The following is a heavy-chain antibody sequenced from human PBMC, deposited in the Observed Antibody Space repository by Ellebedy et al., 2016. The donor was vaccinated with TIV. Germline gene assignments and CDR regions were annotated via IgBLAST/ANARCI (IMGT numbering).Heavy chain of an antibody. V-gene: IGHV3-23*01. D-gene: IGHD6-13*01. J-gene: IGHJ4*02. CDR2: ISNGGDTT. Sequence: GESLKISCAASGFTLGCCAMSWVRQAPGKGLEWVSVISNGGDTTYADSVKGRFTISRDNSKNTLYLQMNSLRADDTAMYYGAKLAGVLSWYADYWGLGTLVTVSP. CDR1: GFTLGCCA. CDR3: AKLAGVLSWYADY.